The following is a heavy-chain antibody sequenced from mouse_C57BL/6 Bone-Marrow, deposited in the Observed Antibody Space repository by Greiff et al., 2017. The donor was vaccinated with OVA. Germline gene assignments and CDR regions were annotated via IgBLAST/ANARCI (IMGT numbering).Heavy chain of an antibody. D-gene: IGHD2-1*01. CDR3: ARWGNYPYWYFDV. Sequence: QVQLQQPEAELVQPGASVKLSCKASGYTFTSYWMHWVKQRPGQGLEWIGMINPNSGSTNYNEKFKSKATLTVDKSSSTAYMQLSSLTSEDSAVYYCARWGNYPYWYFDVCGTGTTVTVSS. J-gene: IGHJ1*03. CDR2: INPNSGST. V-gene: IGHV1-64*01. CDR1: GYTFTSYW.